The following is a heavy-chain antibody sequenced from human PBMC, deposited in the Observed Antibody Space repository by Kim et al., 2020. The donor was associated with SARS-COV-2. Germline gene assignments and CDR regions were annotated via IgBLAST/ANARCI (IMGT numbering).Heavy chain of an antibody. CDR2: IYNSGST. Sequence: SETLSLTCTVSGGSISDYYWTWIRQPPGKGLEWIGYIYNSGSTRYNPSLKSRVTISVDTSKKQFSLKLSSVTAADTAVYYCARGTVMFRPDNWGQGTLVTVSS. CDR3: ARGTVMFRPDN. CDR1: GGSISDYY. J-gene: IGHJ4*02. V-gene: IGHV4-59*13. D-gene: IGHD3-16*01.